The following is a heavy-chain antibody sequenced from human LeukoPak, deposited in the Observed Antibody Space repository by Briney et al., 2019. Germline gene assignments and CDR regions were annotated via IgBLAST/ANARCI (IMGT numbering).Heavy chain of an antibody. CDR2: INPSGGST. J-gene: IGHJ4*02. CDR1: GYTFTSYY. Sequence: ASVKVSCKASGYTFTSYYMHWVRQAPGQGLEWVGIINPSGGSTSYAQKFQGRVTMTRDTSTSTVYMELSSLRSEDTAVYYCARVDQWELHFDYWGQGTLVTVSS. V-gene: IGHV1-46*01. D-gene: IGHD1-26*01. CDR3: ARVDQWELHFDY.